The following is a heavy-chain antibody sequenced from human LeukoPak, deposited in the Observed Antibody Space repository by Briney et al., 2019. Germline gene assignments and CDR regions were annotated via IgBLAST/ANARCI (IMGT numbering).Heavy chain of an antibody. D-gene: IGHD4-17*01. CDR2: IYTSGST. J-gene: IGHJ4*02. V-gene: IGHV4-4*07. Sequence: SETLSLTCTVSGGSISSYYWSWIRQPAGKGLEWIGRIYTSGSTNYDPSLKSRVTMSVDTSKNQFSLKLSSVTAADTAVYYCARVSRSTVTLDYWGQGTLVTVSS. CDR1: GGSISSYY. CDR3: ARVSRSTVTLDY.